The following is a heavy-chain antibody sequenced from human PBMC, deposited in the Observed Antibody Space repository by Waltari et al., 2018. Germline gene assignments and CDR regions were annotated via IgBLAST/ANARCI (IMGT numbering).Heavy chain of an antibody. CDR3: ARDLSPEVAYFDY. CDR1: GYSISSGYY. D-gene: IGHD5-12*01. CDR2: IYHSGST. Sequence: QVQLQESGPGLVKPSETLSLTCAVSGYSISSGYYWGWIRQPPGKGLEWIGSIYHSGSTYYNPSIKSRVTISVDTSKNQFSLKLSSVTAADTAVYYCARDLSPEVAYFDYWGQGTLVTVSS. V-gene: IGHV4-38-2*02. J-gene: IGHJ4*02.